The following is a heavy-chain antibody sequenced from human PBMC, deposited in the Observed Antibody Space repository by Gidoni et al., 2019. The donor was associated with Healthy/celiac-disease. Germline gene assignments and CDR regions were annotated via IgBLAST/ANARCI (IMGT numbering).Heavy chain of an antibody. J-gene: IGHJ4*02. V-gene: IGHV3-23*01. CDR2: FCGRGVST. CDR1: AFTFSSSA. CDR3: AKRGWLLAIDY. Sequence: VLLFESGGGLVQPVASLSFPCSAPAFTFSSSAMSWLRQARGKGVECGSAFCGRGVSTYYADTVKGRLTIARDKSKNTLNLQMNSLRAEDTAVYDCAKRGWLLAIDYWGQGTLVTVSS. D-gene: IGHD5-12*01.